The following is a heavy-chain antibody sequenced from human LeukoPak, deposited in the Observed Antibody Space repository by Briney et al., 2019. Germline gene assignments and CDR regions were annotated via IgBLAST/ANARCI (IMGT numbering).Heavy chain of an antibody. CDR1: GYTFTGYY. CDR3: ARVGIVVVPAAISSFTGGMDV. CDR2: INPNSGGT. D-gene: IGHD2-2*03. J-gene: IGHJ6*02. Sequence: GASVKVSCKASGYTFTGYYMHWVRQAPGQGLEWMGWINPNSGGTNYAQKFQDRVTMTRDTSVSTAYMELSRLRSDDTAVYYCARVGIVVVPAAISSFTGGMDVWGQGTTVTVSS. V-gene: IGHV1-2*02.